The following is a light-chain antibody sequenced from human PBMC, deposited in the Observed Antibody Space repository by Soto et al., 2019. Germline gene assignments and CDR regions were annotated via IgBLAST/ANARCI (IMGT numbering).Light chain of an antibody. V-gene: IGKV3-20*01. CDR2: AVS. CDR1: QSITSNY. Sequence: EIVLTQSPGTLSLSPGERATLSCRASQSITSNYLAWYQQKPGQAPRLLVYAVSGRPNGIPDRFSGSVSGTDFTLTISRLEPEDFALYYCQQYGRSPYTFGHGTQLEIK. J-gene: IGKJ2*01. CDR3: QQYGRSPYT.